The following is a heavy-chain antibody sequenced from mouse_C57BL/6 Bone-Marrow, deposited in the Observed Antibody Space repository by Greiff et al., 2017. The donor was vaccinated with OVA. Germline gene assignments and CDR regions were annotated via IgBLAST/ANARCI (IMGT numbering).Heavy chain of an antibody. Sequence: EVKVVESGGGLVQSGRSLRLSCATSGFTFSDFYMEWVRQAPGKGLEWIAASRNKANDYTTEYSASVKGRFIVSRDTSQSILYLQMNALRAEDTAIYYCARDAPYYYGISYWYFDVWGTGTTVTVSS. CDR1: GFTFSDFY. CDR2: SRNKANDYTT. D-gene: IGHD1-1*01. V-gene: IGHV7-1*01. J-gene: IGHJ1*03. CDR3: ARDAPYYYGISYWYFDV.